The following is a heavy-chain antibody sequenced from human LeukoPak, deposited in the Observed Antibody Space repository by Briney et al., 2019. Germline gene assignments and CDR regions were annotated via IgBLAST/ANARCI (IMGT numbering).Heavy chain of an antibody. Sequence: PGGSLRLSCAASGFRFSDHYVTWIRQAPGKGLEWVSYISSSSSTIYYADSVKGRFTISRDNAKNSLFLQMNSLRAEDTAVYYCARETDSSGYRVDYWGQGTLVTVSS. D-gene: IGHD3-22*01. V-gene: IGHV3-11*04. CDR1: GFRFSDHY. J-gene: IGHJ4*02. CDR2: ISSSSSTI. CDR3: ARETDSSGYRVDY.